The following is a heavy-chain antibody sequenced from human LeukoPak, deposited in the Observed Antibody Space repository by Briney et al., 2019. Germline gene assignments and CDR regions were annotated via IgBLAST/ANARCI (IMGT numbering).Heavy chain of an antibody. V-gene: IGHV3-66*02. J-gene: IGHJ5*02. CDR2: VYSDGVT. CDR3: VRDRAEGRAWVEFDP. Sequence: SGGSLRLSCAASGFTVGSYGMSWVRQAPGKGPEWVSLVYSDGVTHYADSVQGRFTISRDNSKNTLYLQMNNLRVEDTAIYHCVRDRAEGRAWVEFDPWGQGILVTVSS. CDR1: GFTVGSYG.